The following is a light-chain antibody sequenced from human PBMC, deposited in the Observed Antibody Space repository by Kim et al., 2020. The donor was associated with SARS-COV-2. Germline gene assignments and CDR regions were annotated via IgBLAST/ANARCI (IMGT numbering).Light chain of an antibody. CDR3: QAWDSSSVV. J-gene: IGLJ2*01. V-gene: IGLV3-1*01. CDR1: TLGDKY. Sequence: SYELTQPPSVSVSPGQTAIITCSGDTLGDKYACWYQQKPGQSPVLVIYQDSKRPSGIPERFSGSNSGTTATLTISGTQATDEADYYCQAWDSSSVVFGGG. CDR2: QDS.